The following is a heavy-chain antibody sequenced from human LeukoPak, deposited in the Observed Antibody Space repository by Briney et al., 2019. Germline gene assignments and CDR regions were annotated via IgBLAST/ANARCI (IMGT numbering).Heavy chain of an antibody. CDR3: ARDRRGGWFDP. CDR1: GGSISSSSYY. Sequence: SETLSLTCTVSGGSISSSSYYWGWIRQPPGKGLEWIGSIYYSGSTYYNPSLKSRVTISVDTSKNRFSLKLSSVTAADTAVYYCARDRRGGWFDPWGQGTLVTVSS. D-gene: IGHD2-15*01. CDR2: IYYSGST. V-gene: IGHV4-39*02. J-gene: IGHJ5*02.